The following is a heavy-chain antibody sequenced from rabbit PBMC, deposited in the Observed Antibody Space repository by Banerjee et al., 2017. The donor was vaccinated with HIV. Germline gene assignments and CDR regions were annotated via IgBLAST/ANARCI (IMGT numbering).Heavy chain of an antibody. CDR2: INTSSGNT. J-gene: IGHJ4*01. Sequence: QEQLEESGGDLVKPEGSLTLTCTASGFSFSGGYDMCWVRQAPGKGLEWIACINTSSGNTVYASWAKGRFTISRTSSTTVTLQMTSLTAADTATYFCAREYSSGWGHFNLWGQGTLVTVS. CDR1: GFSFSGGYD. D-gene: IGHD4-1*01. CDR3: AREYSSGWGHFNL. V-gene: IGHV1S45*01.